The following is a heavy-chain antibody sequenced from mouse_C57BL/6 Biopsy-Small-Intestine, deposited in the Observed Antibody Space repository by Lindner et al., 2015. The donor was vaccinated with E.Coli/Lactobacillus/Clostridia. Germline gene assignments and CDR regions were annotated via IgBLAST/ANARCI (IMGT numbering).Heavy chain of an antibody. CDR2: INYDSSTI. V-gene: IGHV5-17*01. CDR1: GFTFSDYG. J-gene: IGHJ3*01. CDR3: TRELEAY. D-gene: IGHD3-3*01. Sequence: VQLQESGGGLVKPGGSRKLSCTASGFTFSDYGMHWVRQAPEKGLEWVAYINYDSSTIYYADTVKGRFTISRDNAKNTLFLQMTSLRSEDTAMYYCTRELEAYWGQGDSGHCLC.